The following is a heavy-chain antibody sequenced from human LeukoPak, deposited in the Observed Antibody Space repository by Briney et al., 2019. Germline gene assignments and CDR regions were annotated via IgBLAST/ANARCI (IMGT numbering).Heavy chain of an antibody. V-gene: IGHV3-21*01. J-gene: IGHJ3*02. Sequence: GGSLRLSCAASGFTFSSYAMSWVRQAPGKGLEWVSSISSSSSYIYYADSVKGRFTISRDNAKNSLYLQMNSLRAEDTAVYYCARERGYCSSTSCYRPPAFDIWGQGTMVTVSS. CDR3: ARERGYCSSTSCYRPPAFDI. CDR1: GFTFSSYA. D-gene: IGHD2-2*02. CDR2: ISSSSSYI.